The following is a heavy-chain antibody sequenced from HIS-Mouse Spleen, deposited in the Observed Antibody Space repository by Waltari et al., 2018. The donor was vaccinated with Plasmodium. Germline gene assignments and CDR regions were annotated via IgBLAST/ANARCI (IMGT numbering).Heavy chain of an antibody. V-gene: IGHV3-48*01. Sequence: EVQLVESGGGLVQPGGSLRLSCAASGFTFSSYRLNWVARAPGKGLEWVSYISSSSSTIYYADSVKGRFTISRDNAKNSLYLQMNSLRAEDTAVYYCARVNSGSYYWFDPWGQGTLVTVSS. D-gene: IGHD1-26*01. J-gene: IGHJ5*02. CDR1: GFTFSSYR. CDR3: ARVNSGSYYWFDP. CDR2: ISSSSSTI.